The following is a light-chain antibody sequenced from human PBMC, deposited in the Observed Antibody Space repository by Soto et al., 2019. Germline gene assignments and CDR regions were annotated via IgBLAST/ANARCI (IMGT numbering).Light chain of an antibody. CDR2: DVS. V-gene: IGLV2-14*01. J-gene: IGLJ3*02. Sequence: QSALTQPASVSGSPGQSITISCTGTSSDVGAYNSVAWYQHNPGKAPKLMIYDVSNRPSGISDRFSGSKSGDTASLTISGLQAEDEADYYCISYTPSTTTHWVFGGGTKLTVL. CDR1: SSDVGAYNS. CDR3: ISYTPSTTTHWV.